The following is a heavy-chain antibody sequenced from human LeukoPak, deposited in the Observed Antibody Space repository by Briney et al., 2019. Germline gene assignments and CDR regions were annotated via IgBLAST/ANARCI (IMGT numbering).Heavy chain of an antibody. CDR1: GGSISSGDYY. Sequence: PSQTLSLTCTVSGGSISSGDYYWSWIRQPPGKGLEWIGYIYYSGSTYYNPSLKSRVTISVDTSKNQFSLKLSSVTAADTAVYYCTGYSYGSYYFDYWGQGTLVTVSS. D-gene: IGHD5-18*01. V-gene: IGHV4-30-4*08. CDR2: IYYSGST. J-gene: IGHJ4*02. CDR3: TGYSYGSYYFDY.